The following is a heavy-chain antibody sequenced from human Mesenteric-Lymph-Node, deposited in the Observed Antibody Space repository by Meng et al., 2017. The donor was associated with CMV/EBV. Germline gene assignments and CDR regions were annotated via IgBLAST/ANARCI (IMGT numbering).Heavy chain of an antibody. V-gene: IGHV5-51*01. J-gene: IGHJ4*02. CDR3: ARHVKLSQGGGVDY. Sequence: GESLKISCKGSGYIFTNYWIGWVRQMPGKGLEWMGIIWPDDSDTRYSPSFQGQVTISVDKSISTAYLQWSSLGASDTATYYCARHVKLSQGGGVDYWGQGTQVTVSS. CDR2: IWPDDSDT. CDR1: GYIFTNYW. D-gene: IGHD2-8*01.